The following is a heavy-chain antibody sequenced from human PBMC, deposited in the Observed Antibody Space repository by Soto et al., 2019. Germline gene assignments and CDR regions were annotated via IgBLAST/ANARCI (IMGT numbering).Heavy chain of an antibody. Sequence: QVQLVQSGAEVKKPGSSVKVSCKASGGTFSSYASSWVRQAPGQGLGWMGGIIPIFGTANYEKKFQGRVKITADETTSTANMELNSLRSKDTAVYYAASQEGSGSYPWDYWGQGTLVTVSS. CDR2: IIPIFGTA. CDR3: ASQEGSGSYPWDY. D-gene: IGHD1-26*01. CDR1: GGTFSSYA. J-gene: IGHJ4*02. V-gene: IGHV1-69*12.